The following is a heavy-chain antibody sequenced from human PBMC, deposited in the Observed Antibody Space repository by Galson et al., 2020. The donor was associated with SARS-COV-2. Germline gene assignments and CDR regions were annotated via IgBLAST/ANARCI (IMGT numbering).Heavy chain of an antibody. CDR1: GFTFSTYG. CDR2: ISYDGSDK. J-gene: IGHJ4*02. Sequence: GESLKISCAASGFTFSTYGIHWVRQAPGKGLEWVALISYDGSDKYYADSVKGRFTISRDNSENTLYLQMDSLRADDTAVYYCAKNALYIPSYFDYWGQGTLVTVSS. CDR3: AKNALYIPSYFDY. V-gene: IGHV3-30*18. D-gene: IGHD2-2*01.